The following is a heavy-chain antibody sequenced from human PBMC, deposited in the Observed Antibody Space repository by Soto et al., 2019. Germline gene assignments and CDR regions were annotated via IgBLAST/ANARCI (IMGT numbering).Heavy chain of an antibody. Sequence: KPSETLSLTCTVSGGSISNGGYYWNWVRQHPGKGLEWIGYIHYSGSTWYNASLESRVTISVDTSKDQFSLKLRSVTAADTAVYYCARVRGSGSYAAYYFDSWGQGTLVTVSS. CDR2: IHYSGST. J-gene: IGHJ4*01. D-gene: IGHD3-10*01. CDR3: ARVRGSGSYAAYYFDS. V-gene: IGHV4-31*03. CDR1: GGSISNGGYY.